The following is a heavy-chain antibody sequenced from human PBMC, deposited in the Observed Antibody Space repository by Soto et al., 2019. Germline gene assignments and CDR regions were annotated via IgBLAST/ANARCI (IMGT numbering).Heavy chain of an antibody. CDR1: GYPLTSYG. CDR3: ARTIGARPGDSWFDP. CDR2: ISDYNDDT. D-gene: IGHD6-6*01. J-gene: IGHJ5*02. V-gene: IGHV1-18*04. Sequence: ASVKVSCKGSGYPLTSYGITWVRQAPGQGLEWMGWISDYNDDTHYAQTLKGRVTMTTDTSTRTAYMELRSMRSDDTAVYYCARTIGARPGDSWFDPWGQGAMVTVAS.